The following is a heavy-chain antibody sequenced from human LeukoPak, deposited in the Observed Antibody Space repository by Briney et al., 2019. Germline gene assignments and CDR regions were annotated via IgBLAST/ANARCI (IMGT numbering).Heavy chain of an antibody. CDR2: IIGSAVST. D-gene: IGHD3-10*01. CDR3: AKYTSGTSYRGLDQ. V-gene: IGHV3-23*01. Sequence: GGSLRLSCGASGLTVSSYAMTWVRQAPGKGLEWVSTIIGSAVSTYYADSVKGRFTISRDDSKNTVYLQMNSLRAEDTAVYSCAKYTSGTSYRGLDQWGQGTLVTVSS. J-gene: IGHJ4*02. CDR1: GLTVSSYA.